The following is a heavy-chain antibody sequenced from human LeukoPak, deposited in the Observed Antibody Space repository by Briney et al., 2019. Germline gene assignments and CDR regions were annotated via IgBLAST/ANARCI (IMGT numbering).Heavy chain of an antibody. CDR2: IRYDGSNK. V-gene: IGHV3-30*02. CDR1: GFTFSSYG. J-gene: IGHJ4*02. CDR3: AKDMGGLLAKHYLDY. Sequence: GGSLRLSCAASGFTFSSYGMHWVRQAPGKGLEWVAFIRYDGSNKYYADSVKGRFTISRDNSKNTLYLQMNSLRAEDTAVYYCAKDMGGLLAKHYLDYWGQGTLITVSS. D-gene: IGHD1-26*01.